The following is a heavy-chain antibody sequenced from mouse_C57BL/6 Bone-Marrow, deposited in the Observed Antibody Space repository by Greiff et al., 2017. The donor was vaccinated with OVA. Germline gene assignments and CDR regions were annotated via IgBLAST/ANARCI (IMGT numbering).Heavy chain of an antibody. J-gene: IGHJ4*01. Sequence: VKLQESGPELVKPGASVKISCKASGYAFSSSWMNWVKQRPGKGLEWIGRIYPGDGDTNYNGKLKGKATLTADKSSSTAYMQLSSLTSEDSAVYFCARNYGSSRYYAMDYWGQGTSVTVSS. V-gene: IGHV1-82*01. CDR2: IYPGDGDT. D-gene: IGHD1-1*01. CDR3: ARNYGSSRYYAMDY. CDR1: GYAFSSSW.